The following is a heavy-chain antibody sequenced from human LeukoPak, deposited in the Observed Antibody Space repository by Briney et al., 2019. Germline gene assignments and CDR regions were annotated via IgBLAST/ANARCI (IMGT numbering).Heavy chain of an antibody. CDR1: GGSISSGGYS. D-gene: IGHD2-8*01. J-gene: IGHJ3*02. CDR3: ARGNGASDI. V-gene: IGHV4-30-2*01. Sequence: SETLSLTCAVSGGSISSGGYSWSWIPQPPGKGLEWIGYIYHSGSTYYNPSLKSRVTISVDRSKNQFSLKLSSVTAADTAVYYCARGNGASDIWGQGTMVTVSS. CDR2: IYHSGST.